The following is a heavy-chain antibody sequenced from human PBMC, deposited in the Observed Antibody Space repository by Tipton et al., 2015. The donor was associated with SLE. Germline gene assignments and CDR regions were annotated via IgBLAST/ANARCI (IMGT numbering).Heavy chain of an antibody. V-gene: IGHV4-34*01. CDR2: INHSGGT. J-gene: IGHJ4*02. CDR1: GGSFSGYY. CDR3: ASLVSSNWYFDY. Sequence: TLSLTCAVYGGSFSGYYWSWIRQPPGKGLEWIGEINHSGGTNYNPSLKSRVTISVDTSKNQFSLQLSSVTAADTAVYYCASLVSSNWYFDYWGQGTLVTVSS. D-gene: IGHD6-13*01.